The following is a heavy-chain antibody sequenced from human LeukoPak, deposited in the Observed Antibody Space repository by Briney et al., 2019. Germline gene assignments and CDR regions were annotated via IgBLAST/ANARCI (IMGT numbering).Heavy chain of an antibody. CDR1: GFTFNIFW. CDR3: ARALGNSTGDY. Sequence: GGSLRLSCAASGFTFNIFWMSRVRQAPGKGLEWVANIKHDGSEEYYGDSVRGRFTISRDNAKNSLILQMNSLRGEDTAVYYCARALGNSTGDYWGQGTLVTVSS. D-gene: IGHD7-27*01. J-gene: IGHJ4*02. V-gene: IGHV3-7*04. CDR2: IKHDGSEE.